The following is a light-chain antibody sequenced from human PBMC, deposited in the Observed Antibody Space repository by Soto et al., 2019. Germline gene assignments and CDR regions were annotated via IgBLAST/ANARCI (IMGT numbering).Light chain of an antibody. V-gene: IGKV3-11*01. CDR3: QQRYSWPLT. Sequence: EIVLTQSTATLSLSPGGRVTLSCRVSQSINIYLAWYQQKLGQATRLLIYDASINATGIPARFSGSGSGTDFTLTICILVPEDFGVYYCQQRYSWPLTFGGGTKVYIK. J-gene: IGKJ4*01. CDR2: DAS. CDR1: QSINIY.